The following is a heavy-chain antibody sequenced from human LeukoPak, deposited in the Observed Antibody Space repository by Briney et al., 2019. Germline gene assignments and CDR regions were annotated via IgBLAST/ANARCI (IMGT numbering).Heavy chain of an antibody. CDR2: ISYDGSNK. Sequence: GRSLRLSCAASGFTFSSYGMHWVRQAPGKGLEWVAVISYDGSNKYYADSVKGRFTISRDNSKNTLYLQMNILRAEDTAVYYCAKPVGRWLQSDYFDYWGQGTLVTVSS. D-gene: IGHD5-24*01. V-gene: IGHV3-30*18. J-gene: IGHJ4*02. CDR1: GFTFSSYG. CDR3: AKPVGRWLQSDYFDY.